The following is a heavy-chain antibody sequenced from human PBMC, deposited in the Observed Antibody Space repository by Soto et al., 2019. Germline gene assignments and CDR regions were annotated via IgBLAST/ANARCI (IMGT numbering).Heavy chain of an antibody. J-gene: IGHJ4*02. V-gene: IGHV6-1*01. Sequence: SETLSLTCAISGDSVSSNSAAWNWIRQSPSRGLEWLGRTYYRSKWYNDYAVSVKSRITINPDTSKNQFSLQLNSVTPEDTAVYYCASVGRYYDSSGYSVDFWGQGTLVTVSS. CDR1: GDSVSSNSAA. D-gene: IGHD3-22*01. CDR2: TYYRSKWYN. CDR3: ASVGRYYDSSGYSVDF.